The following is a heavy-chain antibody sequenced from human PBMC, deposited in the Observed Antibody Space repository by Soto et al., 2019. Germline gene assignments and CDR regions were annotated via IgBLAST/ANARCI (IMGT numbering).Heavy chain of an antibody. CDR1: GDSISNSRFY. D-gene: IGHD5-12*01. Sequence: SETLSLTCSVSGDSISNSRFYWAWIRQPPGKGLEWIGYIYYSGSTNYNPSLKSRVTISVDTSKNQFSLKLSSVTAADTAVYYCARDILFDYWGQGTLVTVSS. V-gene: IGHV4-61*05. J-gene: IGHJ4*02. CDR3: ARDILFDY. CDR2: IYYSGST.